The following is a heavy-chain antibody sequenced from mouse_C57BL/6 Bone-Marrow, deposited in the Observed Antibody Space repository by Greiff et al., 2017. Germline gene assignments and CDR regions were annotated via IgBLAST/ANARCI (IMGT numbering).Heavy chain of an antibody. V-gene: IGHV1-76*01. CDR2: IYPGSGNT. CDR1: GYTFTDYY. D-gene: IGHD2-4*01. CDR3: ARGGLRFAY. Sequence: VQLQEPGAELVRPGASVKLSCKASGYTFTDYYINWVKQRPGQGLEWIARIYPGSGNTYYNDKFKGKATLTAEKSSSTAYMQLSSLTSEDSSFYFCARGGLRFAYGGQGTLVTVSA. J-gene: IGHJ3*01.